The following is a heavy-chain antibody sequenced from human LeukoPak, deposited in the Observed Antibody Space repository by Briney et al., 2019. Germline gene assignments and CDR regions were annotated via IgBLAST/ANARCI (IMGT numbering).Heavy chain of an antibody. D-gene: IGHD6-19*01. V-gene: IGHV4-59*01. J-gene: IGHJ6*02. CDR2: IYYSGST. Sequence: SETLSLTCTVSGGSISSYYWSWIRQPPGKGLEWIGYIYYSGSTNYNPSLKSRVTISVDTSKNQFSLKLSSVTAADTAVYYCARGMGIAVAGEPYYYGMDVWGQGTTVTVSS. CDR1: GGSISSYY. CDR3: ARGMGIAVAGEPYYYGMDV.